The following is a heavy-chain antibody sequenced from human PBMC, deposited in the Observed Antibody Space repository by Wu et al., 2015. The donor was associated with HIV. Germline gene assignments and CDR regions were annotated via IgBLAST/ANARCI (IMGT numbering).Heavy chain of an antibody. D-gene: IGHD2-8*01. V-gene: IGHV1-2*02. CDR3: ARLQSLHGLYSNADY. Sequence: QVQLVQSGAEVKKPGASVKVSCKASGYNFSGYYLHWVRQAPGQGLEWMGWINPNSGATKYAQKFQGRVTMTRDTAVSTAYLELTSLRSDDTAVYYCARLQSLHGLYSNADYWGQGT. CDR1: GYNFSGYY. CDR2: INPNSGAT. J-gene: IGHJ4*02.